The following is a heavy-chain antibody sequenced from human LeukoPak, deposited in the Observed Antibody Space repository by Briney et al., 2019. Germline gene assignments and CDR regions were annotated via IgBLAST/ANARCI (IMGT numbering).Heavy chain of an antibody. Sequence: ASVKVSCKASGYTFTSYYMHWVRQAPGQGLEWMGIINPSGGSTSYAQKFQGRVTMTRDTSTSTVYMELSSLRSEDTAVYYCVRGVRYYGSGYYFDYWGQGTLVTVSS. CDR2: INPSGGST. V-gene: IGHV1-46*01. CDR1: GYTFTSYY. J-gene: IGHJ4*02. CDR3: VRGVRYYGSGYYFDY. D-gene: IGHD3-10*01.